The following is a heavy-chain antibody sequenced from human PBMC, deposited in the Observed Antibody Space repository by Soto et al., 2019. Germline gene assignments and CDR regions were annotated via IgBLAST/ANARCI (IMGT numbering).Heavy chain of an antibody. CDR1: GYPVTSYG. J-gene: IGHJ5*02. D-gene: IGHD2-2*02. CDR2: ISAYNGNT. V-gene: IGHV1-18*04. CDR3: ARDKCSSTSRYKHSDPGP. Sequence: GSVKVCFKASGYPVTSYGMSFVRQAPGQGLEWMGWISAYNGNTNYAQKLQGRVTMTTDTSTSTAYMELRSLRSDDTAGYYCARDKCSSTSRYKHSDPGPWGQGTLVTVSS.